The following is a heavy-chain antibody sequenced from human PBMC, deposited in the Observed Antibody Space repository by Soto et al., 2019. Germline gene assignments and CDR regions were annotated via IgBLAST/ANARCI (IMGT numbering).Heavy chain of an antibody. J-gene: IGHJ4*02. Sequence: PSETLSLTCAVYGGSFSGYYWSWIRQPPGKGLEWIGEINHSGSTNYNPSLKSRVTISVDTSKNQFSLKLSSVTAADTAVYYCARTGYSSGWYYWGQGILVTSPQ. D-gene: IGHD6-19*01. V-gene: IGHV4-34*01. CDR3: ARTGYSSGWYY. CDR2: INHSGST. CDR1: GGSFSGYY.